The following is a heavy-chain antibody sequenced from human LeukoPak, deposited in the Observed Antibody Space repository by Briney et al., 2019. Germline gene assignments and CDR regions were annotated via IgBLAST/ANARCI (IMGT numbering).Heavy chain of an antibody. CDR3: AKDRHSTTVRPRQDY. D-gene: IGHD4-17*01. CDR1: GFTFSIYS. V-gene: IGHV3-21*04. Sequence: GGSLRLSCAASGFTFSIYSMNWVRQAPGKGLEWVSSISSSSSYIYYADSVKGRFTISRDNSKNTLYLQMNSLRAEDTAVYYCAKDRHSTTVRPRQDYWGQGTLVSVSS. J-gene: IGHJ4*02. CDR2: ISSSSSYI.